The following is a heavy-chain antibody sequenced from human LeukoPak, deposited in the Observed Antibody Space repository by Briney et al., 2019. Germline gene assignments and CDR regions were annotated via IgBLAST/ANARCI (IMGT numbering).Heavy chain of an antibody. D-gene: IGHD5-18*01. J-gene: IGHJ4*02. V-gene: IGHV3-21*01. CDR2: ISSSSSYI. CDR3: ARDLRGYSYGNYFDY. Sequence: GGSLRLSCAASGFTFSSYSMNWVRQAPGKGLEWVSSISSSSSYIYYADSVKGRFTISRDNAKNSLYLQMNSLRAEDTAVHYCARDLRGYSYGNYFDYWGQGTLVTVSS. CDR1: GFTFSSYS.